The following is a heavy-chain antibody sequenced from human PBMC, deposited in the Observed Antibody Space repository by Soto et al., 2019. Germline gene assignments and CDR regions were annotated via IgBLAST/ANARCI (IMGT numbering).Heavy chain of an antibody. Sequence: SETLSLTCAVYGGSFSGYYWSWIRQPPGKGLEWIGEINHSGSTNYNPSLKSRVTISVDTSKNQFSLKLSSVTAADTAVYYCARGGSGSGRKNYYYYGMDVWGQGTTVTVSS. CDR3: ARGGSGSGRKNYYYYGMDV. V-gene: IGHV4-34*01. D-gene: IGHD3-10*01. J-gene: IGHJ6*02. CDR2: INHSGST. CDR1: GGSFSGYY.